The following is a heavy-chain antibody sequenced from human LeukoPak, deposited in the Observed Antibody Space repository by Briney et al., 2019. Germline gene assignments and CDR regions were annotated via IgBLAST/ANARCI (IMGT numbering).Heavy chain of an antibody. D-gene: IGHD1-14*01. Sequence: GASVKVSCKASGYTFTSYDINWVRQATGQGLEWMGWMNPNSGNTGYTQNFQGRVTMTRNTSISTAYMELSSLRSEDTAVYYCARVVYPRGPVIDYWGQGTLVTVSS. CDR1: GYTFTSYD. V-gene: IGHV1-8*01. CDR2: MNPNSGNT. J-gene: IGHJ4*02. CDR3: ARVVYPRGPVIDY.